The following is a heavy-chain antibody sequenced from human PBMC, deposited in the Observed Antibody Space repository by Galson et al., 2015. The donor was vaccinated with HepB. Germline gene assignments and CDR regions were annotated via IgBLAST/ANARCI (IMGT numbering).Heavy chain of an antibody. CDR3: ARDPDDTNGYYLTFEY. D-gene: IGHD3-22*01. Sequence: SLRLSCAASGFTFSSYTMNWVRQAPGKGLEWVSMISYDGSNQFYIESLRGRFTISRDVSKNTLYLQMNSLRAEDTAVYYCARDPDDTNGYYLTFEYWGQGSLVTVSS. CDR1: GFTFSSYT. CDR2: ISYDGSNQ. V-gene: IGHV3-30*03. J-gene: IGHJ4*02.